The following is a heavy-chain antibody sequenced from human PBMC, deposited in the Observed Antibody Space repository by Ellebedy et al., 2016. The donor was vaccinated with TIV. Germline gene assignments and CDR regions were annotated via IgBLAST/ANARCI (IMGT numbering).Heavy chain of an antibody. CDR2: LRFDGSIT. V-gene: IGHV3-74*01. J-gene: IGHJ6*02. CDR3: AKHIGLSIADSINNRHYAMDV. CDR1: GFTFSNYW. Sequence: GESLKISCAASGFTFSNYWMHWVRQAPGKGLVWVSRLRFDGSITNYADSVRGRFTVSRDNAKNTVYLQMDSLRAEDTAMYYCAKHIGLSIADSINNRHYAMDVWGQGTTVTVSS. D-gene: IGHD6-6*01.